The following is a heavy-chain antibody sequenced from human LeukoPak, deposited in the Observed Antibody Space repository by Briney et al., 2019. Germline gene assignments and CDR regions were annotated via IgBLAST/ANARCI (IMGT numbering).Heavy chain of an antibody. CDR2: INPNSGGT. CDR3: ARQSYYDFWSGHKYFDY. CDR1: GYTFTGYY. V-gene: IGHV1-2*02. D-gene: IGHD3-3*01. J-gene: IGHJ4*02. Sequence: ASVKVSCKASGYTFTGYYMHWVRQAPGQGLEWMGWINPNSGGTNYAQKFQGRVTMTRDTSISTAYMELSRLRSDDTAVYYCARQSYYDFWSGHKYFDYWGREPWSPSPQ.